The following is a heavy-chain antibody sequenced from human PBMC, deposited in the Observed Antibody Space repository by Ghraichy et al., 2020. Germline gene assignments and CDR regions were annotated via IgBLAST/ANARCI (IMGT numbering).Heavy chain of an antibody. CDR2: IYYSGST. V-gene: IGHV4-59*01. Sequence: SETLSLTCTVSGGSISSYYWSWIRQPPGKGLEWIGYIYYSGSTNYNPSLKSRVTISLDTSKNQFSLKLSSVTAADTAVYYCAREETWNWYFDLWGRGTLVTVSS. CDR1: GGSISSYY. J-gene: IGHJ2*01. D-gene: IGHD5-12*01. CDR3: AREETWNWYFDL.